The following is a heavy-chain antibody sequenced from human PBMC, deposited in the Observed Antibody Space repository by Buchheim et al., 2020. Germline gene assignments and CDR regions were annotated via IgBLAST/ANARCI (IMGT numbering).Heavy chain of an antibody. V-gene: IGHV1-8*01. CDR2: MNPDSGNT. D-gene: IGHD4-23*01. J-gene: IGHJ5*02. CDR1: GYTFTSYN. Sequence: QEQLVQSGTEVKKPGASVKVSCKASGYTFTSYNINWVRQATGQGLEWMGWMNPDSGNTGYAQKFQGRITMTRDTSITTAYMELSRLRSKDTAVYYYARDYGGNSGWFDPWGQGTL. CDR3: ARDYGGNSGWFDP.